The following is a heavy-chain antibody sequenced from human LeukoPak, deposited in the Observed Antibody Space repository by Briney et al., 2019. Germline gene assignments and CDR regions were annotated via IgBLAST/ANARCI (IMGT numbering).Heavy chain of an antibody. CDR3: ARDPVGANGVFDY. Sequence: ASVKVSRKASGYIFNSDGISWGRQAPGPGRGWMGCISAFNGNTNYAQTFQGRVTMTTDTSTNTAYMELRSLSSDDTAVYFCARDPVGANGVFDYWGQGTLVTVSS. CDR1: GYIFNSDG. CDR2: ISAFNGNT. D-gene: IGHD1-26*01. J-gene: IGHJ4*02. V-gene: IGHV1-18*01.